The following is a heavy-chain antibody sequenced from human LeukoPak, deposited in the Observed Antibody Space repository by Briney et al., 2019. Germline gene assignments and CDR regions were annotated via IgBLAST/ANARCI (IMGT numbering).Heavy chain of an antibody. CDR1: GFTFSSYA. V-gene: IGHV3-30*04. CDR3: AKDHPTYYYDSSGCSLDY. CDR2: ISYDGSNK. J-gene: IGHJ4*02. Sequence: GGSLRLSCAASGFTFSSYAMHWVRQAPGKGLEWVAVISYDGSNKYYADSVKGRFTISRDNSKNTLYLQMNSLRAEDTAVYYCAKDHPTYYYDSSGCSLDYWGQGTLVTVSS. D-gene: IGHD3-22*01.